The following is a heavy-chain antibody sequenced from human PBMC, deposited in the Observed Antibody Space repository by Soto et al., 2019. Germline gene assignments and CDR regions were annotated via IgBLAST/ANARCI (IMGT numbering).Heavy chain of an antibody. V-gene: IGHV3-74*01. D-gene: IGHD3-10*01. J-gene: IGHJ4*02. Sequence: SLRLSCGASGFTFSNYWMHWVRQAPGEGLVWVSRISGDGRFTRFADSVKGRFTISRDNAKNTLHLQMGSLRVEDTAVYYCARVRGGWGNFDYSRQRALVTVSS. CDR3: ARVRGGWGNFDY. CDR2: ISGDGRFT. CDR1: GFTFSNYW.